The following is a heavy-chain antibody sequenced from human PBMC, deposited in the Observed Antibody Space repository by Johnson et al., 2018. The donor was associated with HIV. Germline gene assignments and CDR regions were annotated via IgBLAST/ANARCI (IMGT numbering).Heavy chain of an antibody. D-gene: IGHD2-21*01. CDR3: ARGHCGGAVWLDDVADI. V-gene: IGHV3-30-3*01. J-gene: IGHJ3*02. CDR1: GFTFSSYA. CDR2: VSRNGVNK. Sequence: VQLVESGGGVVQPGRSLRLSCAASGFTFSSYAMHWVRQAPGKGLEWVAVVSRNGVNKDYDECMKGRFTVPRDTSENTLSVQMNSLRREGTAVQCCARGHCGGAVWLDDVADIWGQGTMVTVSS.